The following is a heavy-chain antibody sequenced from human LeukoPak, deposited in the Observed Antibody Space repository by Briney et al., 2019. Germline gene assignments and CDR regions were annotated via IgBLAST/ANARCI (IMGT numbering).Heavy chain of an antibody. V-gene: IGHV3-30*02. CDR3: AKAGGAQRWLQGLGYFDY. Sequence: GGSLRLSCAASGFTFSSYGMHWVRQAPGKGLEWVAFIRDDGSNKYYADSVKGRFTISRDNSKNTLYLQMNSLRAEDTAVYYCAKAGGAQRWLQGLGYFDYWGQGTLVTVSS. CDR2: IRDDGSNK. J-gene: IGHJ4*02. CDR1: GFTFSSYG. D-gene: IGHD5-24*01.